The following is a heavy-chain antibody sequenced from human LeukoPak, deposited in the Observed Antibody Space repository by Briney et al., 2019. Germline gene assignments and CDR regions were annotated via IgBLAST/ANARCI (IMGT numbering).Heavy chain of an antibody. Sequence: PSETLSLTCTVSGGSVTYTNYYWGWIRQPPGKGLQWIGVIYYNGKTYYNPSLKSRVTISVDTSKNQFSLKLNSVTAADTAVYYCARHYGPWGQGTLVTVSS. CDR2: IYYNGKT. D-gene: IGHD3-10*01. CDR1: GGSVTYTNYY. CDR3: ARHYGP. J-gene: IGHJ5*02. V-gene: IGHV4-39*01.